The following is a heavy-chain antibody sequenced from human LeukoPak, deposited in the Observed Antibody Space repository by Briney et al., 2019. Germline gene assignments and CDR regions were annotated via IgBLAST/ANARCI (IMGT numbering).Heavy chain of an antibody. D-gene: IGHD3-22*01. J-gene: IGHJ4*02. Sequence: GGSLRLSCEASGFTFDDYPMHWVRQGPGKGLEWVSLINWDGSYTYYADSVKGRFTISRDNSKNTLYLQMNSLRPEDSAVHYCAKDGRGSGYFPDYWGQGTLVTVSS. CDR2: INWDGSYT. V-gene: IGHV3-43D*03. CDR1: GFTFDDYP. CDR3: AKDGRGSGYFPDY.